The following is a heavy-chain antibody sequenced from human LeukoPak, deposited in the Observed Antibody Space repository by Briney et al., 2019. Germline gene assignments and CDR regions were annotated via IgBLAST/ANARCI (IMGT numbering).Heavy chain of an antibody. CDR2: ISSSGSTI. CDR1: GFTFSDYY. Sequence: GGSLRLSCAASGFTFSDYYMSWIRKAPGKGLEWVSYISSSGSTIYYADSVKGRFTISRDNAKNTLYLQINSLRAEDMALYYCAKDRAPYYDILTGYYSDGDAFDIWGQGTMVTVSS. V-gene: IGHV3-11*01. CDR3: AKDRAPYYDILTGYYSDGDAFDI. D-gene: IGHD3-9*01. J-gene: IGHJ3*02.